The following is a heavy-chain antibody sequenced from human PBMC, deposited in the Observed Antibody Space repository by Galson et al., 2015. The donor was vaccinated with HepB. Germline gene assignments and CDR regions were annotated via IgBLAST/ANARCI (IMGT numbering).Heavy chain of an antibody. CDR1: GYTFTSYG. CDR3: ARGARDRWELLANPVDY. J-gene: IGHJ4*02. Sequence: SVKVSCKASGYTFTSYGISWVRQAPGQGLEWMGWISAYNGNTNYAQKLQGRVTMTTDTSTSTAYMELKSLRSDDTAVYYCARGARDRWELLANPVDYWGQGTLVTVSS. CDR2: ISAYNGNT. V-gene: IGHV1-18*01. D-gene: IGHD1-26*01.